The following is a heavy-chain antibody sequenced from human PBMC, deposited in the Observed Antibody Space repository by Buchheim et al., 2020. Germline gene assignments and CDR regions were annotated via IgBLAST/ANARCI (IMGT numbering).Heavy chain of an antibody. CDR2: ISGSGGRT. CDR1: GFTFSSYA. CDR3: AKDSSGYSYGTFDY. Sequence: EVQLLESGGGLVQPGGSLRLSCAASGFTFSSYAMHWVRQAPGKGLEWVSGISGSGGRTYYADSVKGRFTISRDNSKNTLYLQMNSLRAEDTAVHHCAKDSSGYSYGTFDYWGQGTL. V-gene: IGHV3-23*01. D-gene: IGHD5-18*01. J-gene: IGHJ4*02.